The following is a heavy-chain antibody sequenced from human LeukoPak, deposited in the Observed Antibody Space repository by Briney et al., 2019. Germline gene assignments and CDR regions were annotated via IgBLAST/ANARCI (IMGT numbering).Heavy chain of an antibody. CDR1: GFTFSSYG. CDR3: AKPDCSSTSCYSYFDY. V-gene: IGHV3-30*02. J-gene: IGHJ4*02. Sequence: HPGGTLRLSCAASGFTFSSYGMHWVRQAPGKGLEWVAFIRYDGSNKYYADSVKGRFTISRDNSKNTLYLQMNSLRAEDTAVYYCAKPDCSSTSCYSYFDYWGQGTLVTVSS. D-gene: IGHD2-2*01. CDR2: IRYDGSNK.